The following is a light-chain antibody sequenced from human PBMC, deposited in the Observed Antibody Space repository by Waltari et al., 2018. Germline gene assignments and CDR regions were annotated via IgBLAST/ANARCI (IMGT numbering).Light chain of an antibody. J-gene: IGKJ2*01. CDR2: VAS. Sequence: DIQMTQYPSTLSASVGDRVTITCRASQSISSWLAWYQQKPGKAPKVLIHVASSLQNGVPSRFSGSGFGTEFTLTISSLQPDDVATYYCQQYYRFYTFGQGTKLEIK. CDR3: QQYYRFYT. V-gene: IGKV1-5*03. CDR1: QSISSW.